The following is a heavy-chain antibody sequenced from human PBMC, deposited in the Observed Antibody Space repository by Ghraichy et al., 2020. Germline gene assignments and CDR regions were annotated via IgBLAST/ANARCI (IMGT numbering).Heavy chain of an antibody. V-gene: IGHV3-43*01. J-gene: IGHJ4*02. CDR1: GFTFDDYT. CDR2: ISWDGGST. D-gene: IGHD2-15*01. CDR3: AKDIGGYCSGGSCPDHYYFDY. Sequence: GGSLRLSCAASGFTFDDYTMHWVRQAPGKGLEWVSLISWDGGSTYYADSVKGRFTISRDNSKNSLYLQMNSLRTEDTALYYCAKDIGGYCSGGSCPDHYYFDYWGQGTLVTVSS.